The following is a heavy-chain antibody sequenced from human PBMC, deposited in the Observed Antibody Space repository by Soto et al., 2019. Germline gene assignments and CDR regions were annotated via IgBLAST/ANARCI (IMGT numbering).Heavy chain of an antibody. V-gene: IGHV1-3*01. CDR3: ARYNSGPFDY. D-gene: IGHD6-19*01. CDR2: ISAGNDNT. J-gene: IGHJ4*02. CDR1: GYTFTSYL. Sequence: ASVKVSCKASGYTFTSYLMHWVRQAPGQRLEWMGWISAGNDNTNYSQKFQGRVTITRDTSASTAYMELSSLRSEDTAVYYCARYNSGPFDYWGQGTLVTVSS.